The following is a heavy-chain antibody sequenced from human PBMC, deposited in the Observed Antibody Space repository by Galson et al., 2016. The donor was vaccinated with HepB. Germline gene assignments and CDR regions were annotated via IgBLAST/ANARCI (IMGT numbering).Heavy chain of an antibody. Sequence: PALVKPTQTLTLTCTFSGFSLSTSGVGVGWIRQPPGKALEWLALIYWDDDKRYSPSLKSRLTITKDTSKNQVVLTMTNMDPVDTATYYCAPRLYGDYEFYYFDYWGQGTLVTVSS. CDR1: GFSLSTSGVG. J-gene: IGHJ4*02. V-gene: IGHV2-5*02. D-gene: IGHD4-17*01. CDR3: APRLYGDYEFYYFDY. CDR2: IYWDDDK.